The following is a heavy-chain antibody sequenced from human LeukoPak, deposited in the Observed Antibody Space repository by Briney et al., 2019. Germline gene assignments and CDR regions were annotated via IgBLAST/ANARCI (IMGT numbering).Heavy chain of an antibody. V-gene: IGHV4-34*01. CDR3: ARDNGEMATIYYYGMDV. D-gene: IGHD5-24*01. CDR2: INHSGST. J-gene: IGHJ6*02. Sequence: SETLSLTCAVYGGSFSGYYWSWVRQPPGKGLEWIGEINHSGSTNYNPSLESRVTISVDTSKNQFSLKLSSVTAADTAVYYCARDNGEMATIYYYGMDVWGQGTTVTVSS. CDR1: GGSFSGYY.